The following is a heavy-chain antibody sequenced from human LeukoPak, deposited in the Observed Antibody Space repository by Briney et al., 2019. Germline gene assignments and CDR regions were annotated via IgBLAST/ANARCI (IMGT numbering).Heavy chain of an antibody. Sequence: GGSLRLSCAASGFTFSSYAMSWVRQAPGKGLEWVSAISGSGGSTYYADSVKGRFTISRDNSKNALYLQMNSLRAEDTAVYYCAKDIIESSVNYFDYWGQGTLVTVSS. CDR1: GFTFSSYA. J-gene: IGHJ4*02. CDR2: ISGSGGST. CDR3: AKDIIESSVNYFDY. V-gene: IGHV3-23*01. D-gene: IGHD3-22*01.